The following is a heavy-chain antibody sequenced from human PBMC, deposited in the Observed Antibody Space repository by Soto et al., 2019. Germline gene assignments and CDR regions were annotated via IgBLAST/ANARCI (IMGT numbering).Heavy chain of an antibody. V-gene: IGHV5-51*01. D-gene: IGHD3-10*01. J-gene: IGHJ6*02. CDR3: ARTIVRLALVDYYGKDV. Sequence: PGEYLNISCKGSGYSFTSYSIGSVRQMPGKSLEWMGIIYPGDSDTRYSPSFQGHFTISADKSISTAYLQWSSRKASDFALYYCARTIVRLALVDYYGKDVWGQGTTVTVSS. CDR1: GYSFTSYS. CDR2: IYPGDSDT.